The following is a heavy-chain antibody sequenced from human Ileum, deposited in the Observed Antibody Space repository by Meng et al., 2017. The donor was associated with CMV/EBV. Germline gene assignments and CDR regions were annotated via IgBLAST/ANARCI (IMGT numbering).Heavy chain of an antibody. V-gene: IGHV4-61*01. CDR2: IYYSGNT. J-gene: IGHJ4*02. CDR3: ARVRDYYESSGYIDN. Sequence: SETLSLTCSVSGASVSTASYYWTWIRQPPGKGPEWIGYIYYSGNTRDNPSLKSRATISVDTPKNQFSLRLSSVTAADTAVYYCARVRDYYESSGYIDNWGQGVQVTVSS. D-gene: IGHD3-22*01. CDR1: GASVSTASYY.